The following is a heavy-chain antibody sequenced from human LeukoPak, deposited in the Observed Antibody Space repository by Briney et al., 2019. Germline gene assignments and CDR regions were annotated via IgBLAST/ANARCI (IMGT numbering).Heavy chain of an antibody. CDR1: GFTFSSYG. CDR2: IRYDGSNK. D-gene: IGHD3-10*01. V-gene: IGHV3-30*02. Sequence: PGGSLRLSCAASGFTFSSYGMHWVRQAPGKGLEWVAFIRYDGSNKYYADSVKGRFTISRDNSKNTLYLQMNSLRAEDTAAYYCAKDPRYYYGSGSYYMDVWGRGTTVTISS. CDR3: AKDPRYYYGSGSYYMDV. J-gene: IGHJ6*03.